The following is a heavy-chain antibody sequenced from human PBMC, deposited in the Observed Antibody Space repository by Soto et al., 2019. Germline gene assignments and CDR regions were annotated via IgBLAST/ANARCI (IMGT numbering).Heavy chain of an antibody. Sequence: LXLSCAASGFPFSSYFMSWVRQAPGKGLEWVANIKQDGSEKYYVDSVKGRFTISRDNAKNSLYLQMNSLRAEDTAVYYCARDEGWIAARPGLARGYYYYGMDVWGQGTTVTVSS. CDR3: ARDEGWIAARPGLARGYYYYGMDV. V-gene: IGHV3-7*01. CDR1: GFPFSSYF. CDR2: IKQDGSEK. J-gene: IGHJ6*02. D-gene: IGHD6-6*01.